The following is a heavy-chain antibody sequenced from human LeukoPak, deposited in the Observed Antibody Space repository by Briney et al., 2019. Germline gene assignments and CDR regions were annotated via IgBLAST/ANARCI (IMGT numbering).Heavy chain of an antibody. CDR3: VRDNGGEHL. CDR1: GYTFGSYW. Sequence: GSLRLSCAASGYTFGSYWMYWVRQAPGKGLVWVSRINNDGSSTIYADSVKGRFTISRDNAKNTLYLQMNSLRDDDTAVYYCVRDNGGEHLWGQGTLVTVSS. CDR2: INNDGSST. D-gene: IGHD3-16*01. V-gene: IGHV3-74*01. J-gene: IGHJ4*02.